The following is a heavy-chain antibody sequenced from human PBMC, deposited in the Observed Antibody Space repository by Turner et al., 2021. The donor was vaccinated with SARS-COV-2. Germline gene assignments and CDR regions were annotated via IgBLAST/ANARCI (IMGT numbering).Heavy chain of an antibody. CDR3: ARELAGRFGGATEIDY. CDR1: GFTVSSNY. CDR2: ISSSSSYI. J-gene: IGHJ4*02. Sequence: EVQLVESGGGLIQPGGSLRLSCAASGFTVSSNYMNWVRQAPGKGLEWVSFISSSSSYIYYADSVKGRFTISRDNAKNSLYLQMNSLRAEDTAVYYCARELAGRFGGATEIDYWGQGTLVTVSS. D-gene: IGHD1-26*01. V-gene: IGHV3-21*01.